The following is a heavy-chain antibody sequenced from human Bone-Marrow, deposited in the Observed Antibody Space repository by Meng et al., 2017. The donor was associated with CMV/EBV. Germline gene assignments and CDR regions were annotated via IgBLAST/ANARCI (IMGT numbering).Heavy chain of an antibody. V-gene: IGHV1-69*10. CDR2: IIPILGIA. Sequence: SEKVSCKASGGTFSSYAISWVRQAPGQGLEWMGGIIPILGIANYAQKFQGRVTITADKSTSTAYMELSSLRSEDTAVYYCATSESTCSSTSCYTDWFDPWGQGTLVTVSS. J-gene: IGHJ5*02. CDR1: GGTFSSYA. CDR3: ATSESTCSSTSCYTDWFDP. D-gene: IGHD2-2*02.